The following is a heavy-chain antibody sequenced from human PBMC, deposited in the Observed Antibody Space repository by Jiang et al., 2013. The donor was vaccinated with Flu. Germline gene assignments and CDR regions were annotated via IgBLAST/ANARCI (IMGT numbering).Heavy chain of an antibody. CDR2: INHSGST. CDR1: GGSFSGYY. Sequence: VALLKPSETLSLTCGVYGGSFSGYYWSWIRLPPGKGLEWIGEINHSGSTNYNTSLKSRVTISVDTSKNQFSLKLSSVTAADTAVYYCARGGRGAYYDILTGYQPGFDYWGQGTLVTVSS. J-gene: IGHJ4*02. D-gene: IGHD3-9*01. V-gene: IGHV4-34*01. CDR3: ARGGRGAYYDILTGYQPGFDY.